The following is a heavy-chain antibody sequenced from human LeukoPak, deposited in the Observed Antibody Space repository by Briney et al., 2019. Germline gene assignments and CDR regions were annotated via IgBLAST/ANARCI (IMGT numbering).Heavy chain of an antibody. CDR2: IRYDGSNK. D-gene: IGHD2/OR15-2a*01. V-gene: IGHV3-30*02. J-gene: IGHJ4*02. CDR1: GFTFSSYG. Sequence: GGSLRLSCAASGFTFSSYGMHWVRQAPGKGLEWVAFIRYDGSNKYYADSVKGRFTISRDNSKNTLYLQMNSLRAEDTAVYYCAKDSLSLHSNPLGGFYYWGQGTLVTVSS. CDR3: AKDSLSLHSNPLGGFYY.